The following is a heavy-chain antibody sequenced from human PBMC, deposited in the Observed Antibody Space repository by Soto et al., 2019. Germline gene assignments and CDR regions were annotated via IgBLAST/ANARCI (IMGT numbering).Heavy chain of an antibody. CDR2: IYYSGST. CDR1: GGSISSGGYY. J-gene: IGHJ6*02. D-gene: IGHD2-2*01. V-gene: IGHV4-31*03. CDR3: TRGKDSSSTSCYLGYHYYGIDA. Sequence: QVQLQESGPGLVKPSQTLSLTCTVSGGSISSGGYYWSWIRQHPGKGLEWIGYIYYSGSTYYNPSLKSRVTLSVDTSTNQFSLKLTAATASDPAVYYSTRGKDSSSTSCYLGYHYYGIDAWGQGTTVTVSS.